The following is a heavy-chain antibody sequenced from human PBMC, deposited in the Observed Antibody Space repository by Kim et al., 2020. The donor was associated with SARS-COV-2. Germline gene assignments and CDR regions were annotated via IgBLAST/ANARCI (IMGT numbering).Heavy chain of an antibody. CDR3: AKGSTGSGYSSADH. Sequence: GGSLRLSCAASGFPFSGYGLHCVRQAPGKGLEWLAVISHDESEKFYADSVKGRFTISRDTSNNMLYLEMKSLKTEDTAVYFCAKGSTGSGYSSADHWGQGTLVTVSS. CDR1: GFPFSGYG. J-gene: IGHJ5*02. D-gene: IGHD5-12*01. CDR2: ISHDESEK. V-gene: IGHV3-30*18.